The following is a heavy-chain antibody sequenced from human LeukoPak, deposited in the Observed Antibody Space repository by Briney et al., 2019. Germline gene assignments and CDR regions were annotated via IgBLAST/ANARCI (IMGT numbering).Heavy chain of an antibody. CDR1: GYMFTDYY. CDR2: INPNSGGT. Sequence: GASVKVSCKTSGYMFTDYYMHWVRQAPGQGLEWMGWINPNSGGTNYAQKFQGRVTMTRDTSISTAYMELSRLRSDDTAVYYCASGGLLWFGERHYYYYYYMDVWGKGTTVTISS. J-gene: IGHJ6*03. V-gene: IGHV1-2*02. D-gene: IGHD3-10*01. CDR3: ASGGLLWFGERHYYYYYYMDV.